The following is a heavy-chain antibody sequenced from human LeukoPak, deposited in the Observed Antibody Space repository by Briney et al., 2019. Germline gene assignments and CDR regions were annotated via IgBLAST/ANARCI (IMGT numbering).Heavy chain of an antibody. J-gene: IGHJ4*02. CDR1: GDSISSYY. Sequence: LQTLCLTCAVSGDSISSYYCSWIRQPPGKGLEWIGYIYYSGSTKYNPSLKSRVTISVDSSKNQFSLKLSSVTAADTAVYYCARAAPPERYFDYYFDYWGQGTLVTVSS. D-gene: IGHD3-9*01. V-gene: IGHV4-59*01. CDR3: ARAAPPERYFDYYFDY. CDR2: IYYSGST.